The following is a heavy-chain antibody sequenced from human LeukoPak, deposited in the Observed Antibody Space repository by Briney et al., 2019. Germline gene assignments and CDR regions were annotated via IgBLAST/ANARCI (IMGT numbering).Heavy chain of an antibody. CDR3: ARQRQWLADY. D-gene: IGHD6-19*01. V-gene: IGHV4-59*08. CDR1: GGSISSYY. Sequence: SETLSLTCTVSGGSISSYYWSWIRQPPGKGLEWIGYIYYSGGTNYNPSLKSRVTISVDTSKNQFSLKLSSVTAADTAVYYCARQRQWLADYWGQGTLVIVSS. CDR2: IYYSGGT. J-gene: IGHJ4*02.